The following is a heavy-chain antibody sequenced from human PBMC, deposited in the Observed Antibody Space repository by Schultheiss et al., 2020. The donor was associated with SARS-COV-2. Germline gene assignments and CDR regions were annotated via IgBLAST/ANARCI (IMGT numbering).Heavy chain of an antibody. CDR3: AKYCGGDCYYFDY. J-gene: IGHJ4*02. V-gene: IGHV3-21*01. CDR1: GFTFSSYS. CDR2: ISSSSSYI. Sequence: GGSLRLSCAASGFTFSSYSMNWVRQAPGKGLEWVSSISSSSSYIYYADSVKGRFTISRDNAKNSLYLQMNSLRAEDTAVYYFAKYCGGDCYYFDYWGQGTLVTVSS. D-gene: IGHD2-21*02.